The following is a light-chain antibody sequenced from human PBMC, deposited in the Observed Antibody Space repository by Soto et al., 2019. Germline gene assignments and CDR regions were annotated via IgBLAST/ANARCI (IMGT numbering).Light chain of an antibody. CDR2: AAS. J-gene: IGKJ5*01. V-gene: IGKV1-9*01. Sequence: DIKLTQSPSFLSASVGDRVTITCRASQGISSYLAWYQQKPGKAPKLLIYAASTLQSGVPSRFSGSGSGTEFTPTISSLQPEDFATYYCQQLNSPITFGQGTRLEIK. CDR3: QQLNSPIT. CDR1: QGISSY.